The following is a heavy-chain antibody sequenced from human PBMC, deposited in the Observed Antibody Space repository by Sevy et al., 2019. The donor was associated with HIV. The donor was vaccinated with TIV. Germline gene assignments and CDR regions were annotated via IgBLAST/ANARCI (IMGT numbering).Heavy chain of an antibody. CDR2: LSFGCGRI. J-gene: IGHJ4*02. CDR3: AREGCTRPHDH. D-gene: IGHD2-8*01. Sequence: GGSLRLSCVASGFNFNIYSMSWVRQAPGKGLEWVTTLSFGCGRINHADSVQGRFTMSRDDSKKTVYLEMNSLRAEDTAVYYCAREGCTRPHDHWGQGTLVTVSS. V-gene: IGHV3-23*01. CDR1: GFNFNIYS.